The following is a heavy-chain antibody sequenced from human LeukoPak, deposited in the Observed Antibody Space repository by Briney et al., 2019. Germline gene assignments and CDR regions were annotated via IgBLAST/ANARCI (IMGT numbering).Heavy chain of an antibody. CDR3: ARALAVAADFDS. Sequence: EASVKVSCKASGYTFTGCFMHWVRQAPGQGLEWMGWINPNSGGTNYAQRFQGRVTMTRDTSISTAYMELSRLSSDDTAVYYCARALAVAADFDSWGQGTLVTVSS. D-gene: IGHD6-19*01. J-gene: IGHJ4*02. V-gene: IGHV1-2*02. CDR1: GYTFTGCF. CDR2: INPNSGGT.